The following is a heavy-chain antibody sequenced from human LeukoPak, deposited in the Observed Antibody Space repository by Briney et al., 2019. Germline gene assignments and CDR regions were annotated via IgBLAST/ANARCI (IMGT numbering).Heavy chain of an antibody. V-gene: IGHV3-30-3*01. Sequence: QPGGSLRLSCAASGFTFSGYTMHWVRQAPGKGLEWVAFISYDGSNKYYADSVKGRFTISRDNSKNTLYLQVNSLRAEDTAVYYCARDLTSVWYYLGYWGQGTLVTVSS. CDR3: ARDLTSVWYYLGY. D-gene: IGHD3-9*01. J-gene: IGHJ4*02. CDR1: GFTFSGYT. CDR2: ISYDGSNK.